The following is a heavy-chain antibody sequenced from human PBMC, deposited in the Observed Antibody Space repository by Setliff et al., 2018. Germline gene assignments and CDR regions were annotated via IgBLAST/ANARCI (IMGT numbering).Heavy chain of an antibody. Sequence: PGESLKISCQTSGYSFISYWIGWVRQMPGKGLEWIGIIDPGDSETKYSPSFQGQITFSVDKSITTAYLQWSSLKASDTAIYYCARHRVGNSGYAIPILDFWGQGALVTVSS. D-gene: IGHD5-12*01. J-gene: IGHJ4*02. CDR1: GYSFISYW. CDR2: IDPGDSET. V-gene: IGHV5-51*01. CDR3: ARHRVGNSGYAIPILDF.